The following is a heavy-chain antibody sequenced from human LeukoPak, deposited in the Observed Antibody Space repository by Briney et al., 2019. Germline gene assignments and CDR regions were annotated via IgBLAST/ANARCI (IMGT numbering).Heavy chain of an antibody. V-gene: IGHV3-21*01. J-gene: IGHJ4*02. Sequence: GGSLRLSCAVSGFTFSSYSMCWVRQAPGKGLEWVSFISSSSSYMYYADSVKGRFTISRDNAKNSLYLQMNSLRAEDTAVYYCARGTMFPYYFDYWGQGTLVTVSS. CDR1: GFTFSSYS. CDR2: ISSSSSYM. CDR3: ARGTMFPYYFDY. D-gene: IGHD3-10*02.